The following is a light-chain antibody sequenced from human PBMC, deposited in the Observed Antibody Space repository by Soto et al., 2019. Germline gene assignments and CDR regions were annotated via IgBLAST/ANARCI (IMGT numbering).Light chain of an antibody. CDR2: DVS. CDR3: CSYAGSYTLV. CDR1: SSDVGGYNY. V-gene: IGLV2-11*01. Sequence: QSALTQPRSVSGSPGQSVTISCTGTSSDVGGYNYVSGYQQHPGKAPKLLIYDVSKRPSRVPARFSGSKSGNTASLTISGLHAEDEADYYCCSYAGSYTLVFGGGTKVTVL. J-gene: IGLJ3*02.